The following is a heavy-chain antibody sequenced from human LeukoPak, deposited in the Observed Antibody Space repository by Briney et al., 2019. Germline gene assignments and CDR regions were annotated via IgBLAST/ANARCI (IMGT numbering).Heavy chain of an antibody. Sequence: GGSLRLSCAASGFTFSDYYMSWIRQAPGKGLEWVSYISSSSSYTNYPDSVKGRFTISRDNSKNSLYLQMNSLRTEDTALYYCTKDYSSNWNGNYFDYWGQGTLVTVSS. J-gene: IGHJ4*02. CDR1: GFTFSDYY. CDR3: TKDYSSNWNGNYFDY. V-gene: IGHV3-11*05. CDR2: ISSSSSYT. D-gene: IGHD6-13*01.